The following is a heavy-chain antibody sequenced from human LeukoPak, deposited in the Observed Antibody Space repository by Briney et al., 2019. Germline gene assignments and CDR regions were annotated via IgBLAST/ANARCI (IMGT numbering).Heavy chain of an antibody. CDR3: ARDLENYDFWSGYYYYYYYGMDV. CDR1: GFTFSTYD. D-gene: IGHD3-3*01. CDR2: INSDGSST. V-gene: IGHV3-74*01. J-gene: IGHJ6*02. Sequence: PGGSLRLSCAASGFTFSTYDMHWVRHAPGKGLVWVSRINSDGSSTSYADSVKGRFTISRDNAKNTLYLQMNSLRAEDTAVYYCARDLENYDFWSGYYYYYYYGMDVWGQGTTVTVSS.